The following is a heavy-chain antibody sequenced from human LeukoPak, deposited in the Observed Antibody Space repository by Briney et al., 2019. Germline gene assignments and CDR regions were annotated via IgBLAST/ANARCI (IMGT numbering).Heavy chain of an antibody. CDR3: AKSPPLTNWFDP. CDR1: GFTFDDYG. CDR2: INWNGGST. Sequence: PGGSLRLSCAASGFTFDDYGMSWVRQAPGKGLEWVSGINWNGGSTGYADSVKGRFTISRDNAKNTLYLQMNSLRAEDTAVYYCAKSPPLTNWFDPWGQGTLVTVSS. J-gene: IGHJ5*02. V-gene: IGHV3-20*04.